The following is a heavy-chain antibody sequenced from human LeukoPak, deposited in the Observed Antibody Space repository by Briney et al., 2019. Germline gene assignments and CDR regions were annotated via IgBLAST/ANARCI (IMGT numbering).Heavy chain of an antibody. CDR1: GGSFSGYY. D-gene: IGHD3-16*02. CDR3: AGAPPRGYDYVWGSYRWYYFDY. J-gene: IGHJ4*02. V-gene: IGHV4-34*01. Sequence: SETLSLTCAVYGGSFSGYYWSWIRQPPGKGLEWIGEINHSGSTNYNPSLKSRVTISVDTSKNQFSLKLSSVTAADTAVYYCAGAPPRGYDYVWGSYRWYYFDYWGQGTLVTVSS. CDR2: INHSGST.